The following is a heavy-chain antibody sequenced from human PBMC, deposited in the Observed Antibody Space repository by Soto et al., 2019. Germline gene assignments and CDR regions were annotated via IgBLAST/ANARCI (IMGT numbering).Heavy chain of an antibody. CDR2: IRSGANNYAT. CDR3: NRGQGAPIGDYYDHGMDV. J-gene: IGHJ6*02. Sequence: GGSLRLSCAASGFNFSGSAIHWVRQASGKGLEWVGRIRSGANNYATSSAASVKGRFKFSRDDSKNTAYLQMSTLKTEDTAVYYCNRGQGAPIGDYYDHGMDVWGQGTTVTVSS. D-gene: IGHD2-2*02. CDR1: GFNFSGSA. V-gene: IGHV3-73*01.